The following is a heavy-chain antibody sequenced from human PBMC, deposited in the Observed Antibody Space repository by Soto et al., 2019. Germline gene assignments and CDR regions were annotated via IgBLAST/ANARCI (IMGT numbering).Heavy chain of an antibody. Sequence: SGKVAGTASAFSFTVYYINWLRQAPGQGLEWMGWINAHSGCTEYAQKFQGRVNLTRDTSIATAYLTLTSLTSDDTALYYCAKDLTRQLAYWLDPWGQGTQVTVSS. CDR3: AKDLTRQLAYWLDP. CDR2: INAHSGCT. V-gene: IGHV1-2*02. J-gene: IGHJ5*02. CDR1: AFSFTVYY. D-gene: IGHD6-6*01.